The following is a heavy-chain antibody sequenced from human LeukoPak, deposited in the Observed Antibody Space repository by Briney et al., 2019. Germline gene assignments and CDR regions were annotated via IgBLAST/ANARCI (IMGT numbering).Heavy chain of an antibody. CDR2: IYYSGST. D-gene: IGHD1-26*01. CDR1: GGSISSYY. J-gene: IGHJ3*02. Sequence: PSETLSLTCTVSGGSISSYYWSWIRQPPGKGLEWIGYIYYSGSTNYNPSLKSRVTISVDTSKNQFSLKLSSVTAADTAVYYCARERRKNSGSYGAFDIWGQGTMVTVSS. CDR3: ARERRKNSGSYGAFDI. V-gene: IGHV4-59*12.